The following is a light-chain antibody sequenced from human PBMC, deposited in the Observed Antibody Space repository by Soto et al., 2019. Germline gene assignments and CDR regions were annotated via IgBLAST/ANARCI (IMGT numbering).Light chain of an antibody. V-gene: IGLV2-14*01. J-gene: IGLJ2*01. CDR1: SSDVGDYDY. CDR3: SSYRSSNTLL. Sequence: QSALTQPASVSGSPGQSITISCTGTSSDVGDYDYVSWYQQYAGKAPKMMIYEVSNRPSGVSNRFSGSKSGNTASLTISGLQAEDEADYYCSSYRSSNTLLFGGGTKLTLL. CDR2: EVS.